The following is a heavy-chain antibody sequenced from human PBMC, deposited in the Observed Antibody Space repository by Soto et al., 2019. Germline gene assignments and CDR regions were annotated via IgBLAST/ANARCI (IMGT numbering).Heavy chain of an antibody. CDR2: MNPNSGNT. V-gene: IGHV1-8*01. CDR1: GYTFTSYD. CDR3: ARRRYDFWSEGYFYAMDV. Sequence: QVQLVQSGAEVKKPGASVKVSCKASGYTFTSYDINWVRQATGQGLEWMGWMNPNSGNTVYAQKFQGRVTMTRNTSIGNAFMELSSLRSEDTAVYYCARRRYDFWSEGYFYAMDVWGQGTTVTVSS. D-gene: IGHD3-3*01. J-gene: IGHJ6*02.